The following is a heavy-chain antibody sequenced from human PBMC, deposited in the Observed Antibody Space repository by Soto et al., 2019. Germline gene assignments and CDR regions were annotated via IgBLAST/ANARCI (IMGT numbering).Heavy chain of an antibody. V-gene: IGHV3-23*01. J-gene: IGHJ6*02. Sequence: EVQLLESGGGLLQPGGSLRLSCAASGFTFSSDAMSGVRRAPGKGLEWVSAISGSGGSTYYAASVKGRFTISRDNSKNTLYLQMNSLRAEDTAVYYCAKAGGSNYGYYYYGMDVWGQGTTVTVSS. CDR1: GFTFSSDA. D-gene: IGHD4-4*01. CDR3: AKAGGSNYGYYYYGMDV. CDR2: ISGSGGST.